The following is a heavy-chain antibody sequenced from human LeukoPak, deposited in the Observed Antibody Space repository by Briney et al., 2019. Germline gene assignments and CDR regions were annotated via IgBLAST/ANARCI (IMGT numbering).Heavy chain of an antibody. J-gene: IGHJ4*02. D-gene: IGHD3-10*01. CDR1: GYSISSGYY. CDR3: AREAHYYGSGPGDY. Sequence: PSETLSLTCTVSGYSISSGYYWGWIRQPPGKGLEWIGSIYHSGSTYYNPSLKSRVTISVDTSKNQFSLKLSSVTAADTAVYYCAREAHYYGSGPGDYWGQGTLVTVSS. CDR2: IYHSGST. V-gene: IGHV4-38-2*02.